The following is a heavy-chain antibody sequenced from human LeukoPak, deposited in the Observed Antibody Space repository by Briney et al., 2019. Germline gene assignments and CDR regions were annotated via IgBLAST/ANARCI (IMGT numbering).Heavy chain of an antibody. CDR3: ARFDQVSETAGGY. V-gene: IGHV1-2*02. Sequence: ASVKVSCKASGYTFTEYYMHWVRQAPGQGLEWMGWINPHSGGTNYAQKFQGRVAMTRDTSISTAYMELSRLRSDDTAVYYCARFDQVSETAGGYWGQGTLVTVSS. CDR1: GYTFTEYY. CDR2: INPHSGGT. D-gene: IGHD5/OR15-5a*01. J-gene: IGHJ4*02.